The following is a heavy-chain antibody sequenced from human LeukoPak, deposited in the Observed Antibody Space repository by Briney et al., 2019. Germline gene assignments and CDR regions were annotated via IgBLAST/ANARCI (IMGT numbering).Heavy chain of an antibody. D-gene: IGHD3-9*01. CDR1: GGSFSGYY. J-gene: IGHJ3*02. V-gene: IGHV4-34*01. Sequence: SETLSLTCAVYGGSFSGYYWSWIRQPPGKGLEWIGEINHSGSTNYNPSLKSRVTISVDTSKNQFSLKLSSVTAADTAVYYCASILTESAFDIWGQGTMVTVSS. CDR3: ASILTESAFDI. CDR2: INHSGST.